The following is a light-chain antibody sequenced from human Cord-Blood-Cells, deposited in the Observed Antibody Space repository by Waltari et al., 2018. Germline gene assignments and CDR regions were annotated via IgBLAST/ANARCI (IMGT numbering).Light chain of an antibody. V-gene: IGLV2-23*01. CDR2: EGS. CDR3: CSYAGSSTLV. Sequence: QSALTQPAPVSGSPGQSITISRTGTSSDGGSYNLVSWYQQHPGKAPKLMIYEGSKRPSGVSNRFSGSKSGNTASLTISGLQAEDEADYYCCSYAGSSTLVFGGGTKLTVL. CDR1: SSDGGSYNL. J-gene: IGLJ3*02.